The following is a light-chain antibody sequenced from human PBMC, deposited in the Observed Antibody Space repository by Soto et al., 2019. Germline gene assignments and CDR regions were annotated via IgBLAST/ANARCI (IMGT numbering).Light chain of an antibody. CDR1: QSVSSSY. Sequence: EIVLTQSPGTLSLSPGERATLSCRASQSVSSSYLAWYQQKPGQAPRLLIYGASSRATGIPARFSGSGSGTDFTLTISRLEPEDFAVYYCQQYGGSPNTFGQGTKLEIK. V-gene: IGKV3-20*01. CDR2: GAS. J-gene: IGKJ2*01. CDR3: QQYGGSPNT.